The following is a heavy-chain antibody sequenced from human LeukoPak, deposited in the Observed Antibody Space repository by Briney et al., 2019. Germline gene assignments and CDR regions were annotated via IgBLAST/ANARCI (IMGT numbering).Heavy chain of an antibody. CDR2: MSGSGAGT. CDR3: AKTFYYDSSGYWDD. J-gene: IGHJ4*02. Sequence: GGSLRLSRAASGFTFRNYAMTWVRQAPGKGLEWVSAMSGSGAGTYYADSVKGRFTISRDNSEKTLYLQMNSLRAEDTAVYYCAKTFYYDSSGYWDDWGQGTLVTVSS. V-gene: IGHV3-23*01. D-gene: IGHD3-22*01. CDR1: GFTFRNYA.